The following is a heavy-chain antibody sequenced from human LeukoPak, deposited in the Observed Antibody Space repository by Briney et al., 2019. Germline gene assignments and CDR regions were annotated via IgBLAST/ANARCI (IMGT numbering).Heavy chain of an antibody. Sequence: GGSLRLSCAASGFTFSSYAMSWVRQAPGKGLEWVSGISGSGRTYYADSVKGRFTISRDNSKNTLYLQMNSLRAEDTAVYSCAGASPYCSGGHCRLRFDYWGQGTLVTVSS. CDR2: ISGSGRT. D-gene: IGHD2-15*01. V-gene: IGHV3-23*01. J-gene: IGHJ4*02. CDR3: AGASPYCSGGHCRLRFDY. CDR1: GFTFSSYA.